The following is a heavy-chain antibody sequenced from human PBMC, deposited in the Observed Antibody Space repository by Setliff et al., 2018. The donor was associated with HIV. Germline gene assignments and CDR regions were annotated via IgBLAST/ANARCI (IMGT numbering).Heavy chain of an antibody. V-gene: IGHV3-23*01. J-gene: IGHJ3*02. CDR1: GFTFSDYT. Sequence: GATLRLSCASSGFTFSDYTMNWVRQAPGKGLEWVSSVNGDGGSTHHANSVKGRFTISRDNSKNTLYLQMNSLRVEDTAVYYCAKDIPDWGSAFDIWGRGTMVTVSS. CDR3: AKDIPDWGSAFDI. CDR2: VNGDGGST. D-gene: IGHD7-27*01.